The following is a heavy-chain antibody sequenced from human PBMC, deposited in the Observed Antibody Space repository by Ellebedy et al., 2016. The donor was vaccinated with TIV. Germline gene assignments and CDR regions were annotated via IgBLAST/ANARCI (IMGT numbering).Heavy chain of an antibody. D-gene: IGHD2-21*01. J-gene: IGHJ4*02. CDR1: GFTFSDFH. CDR3: VPRMVVAFEY. Sequence: PGGSLRLSCAASGFTFSDFHMHWVRQAPGKGLEYVSAISNNGGSTYYADSVKGRFTISRDNSKNTLYLQMSSLTPEDTAVYYCVPRMVVAFEYWGQGTLVTVSS. V-gene: IGHV3-64D*09. CDR2: ISNNGGST.